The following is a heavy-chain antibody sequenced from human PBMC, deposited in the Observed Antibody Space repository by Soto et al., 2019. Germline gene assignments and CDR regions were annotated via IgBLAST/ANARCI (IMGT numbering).Heavy chain of an antibody. CDR3: GSDPGYSNSWSTDY. J-gene: IGHJ4*02. CDR1: GYTFIGYY. D-gene: IGHD6-13*01. CDR2: INPSSGGT. Sequence: QVQLVQSGAEVKKPGASVEVSCKASGYTFIGYYIHWVRQAPGQGLEWMGWINPSSGGTNYAQKFQARVTMTRDTSISTAYMEVSRLTSDDTAVYYRGSDPGYSNSWSTDYWGQGTLVTVSS. V-gene: IGHV1-2*02.